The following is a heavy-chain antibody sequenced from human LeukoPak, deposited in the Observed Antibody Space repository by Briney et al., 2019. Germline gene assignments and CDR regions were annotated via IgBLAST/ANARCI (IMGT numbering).Heavy chain of an antibody. CDR2: IYTSGST. CDR3: ARVVDTAILTLDAFNI. J-gene: IGHJ3*02. Sequence: SQTLSLTCTVSGGSISSGSYYWNWIRQPAGKGLEWIGRIYTSGSTDYNPSLKSRVTVSVDTSKNQFSLKLRSVTAADTAVYYSARVVDTAILTLDAFNIWGQGTMVTVS. V-gene: IGHV4-61*02. D-gene: IGHD5-18*01. CDR1: GGSISSGSYY.